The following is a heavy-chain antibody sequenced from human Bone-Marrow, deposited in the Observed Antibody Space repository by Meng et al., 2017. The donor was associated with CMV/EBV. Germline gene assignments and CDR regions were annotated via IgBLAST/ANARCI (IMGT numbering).Heavy chain of an antibody. CDR2: INPSGGST. Sequence: ASVKVSCKASGYTFTSYYMHWVRQAPGQGLEWMGIINPSGGSTSYAQKFQGRVTMTRDTSTSTVYMELSSLRSEDTAVYYCARVRGIRLRLGELSFWGQGTLVTVSS. CDR1: GYTFTSYY. J-gene: IGHJ4*02. V-gene: IGHV1-46*01. D-gene: IGHD3-16*02. CDR3: ARVRGIRLRLGELSF.